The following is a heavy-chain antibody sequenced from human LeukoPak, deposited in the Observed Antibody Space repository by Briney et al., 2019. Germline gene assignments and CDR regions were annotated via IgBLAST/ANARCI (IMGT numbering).Heavy chain of an antibody. Sequence: SGTLSLTCAVSGGSISSSNWWSWVRQPPGKGLEWIGEIYHSGSTNYNPSLKSRVTISVDTSKNQFSLKLSSVTAADTAVYYCARLNYASDFDYWGQGTLVTVSS. J-gene: IGHJ4*02. CDR2: IYHSGST. D-gene: IGHD1-7*01. CDR1: GGSISSSNW. CDR3: ARLNYASDFDY. V-gene: IGHV4-4*02.